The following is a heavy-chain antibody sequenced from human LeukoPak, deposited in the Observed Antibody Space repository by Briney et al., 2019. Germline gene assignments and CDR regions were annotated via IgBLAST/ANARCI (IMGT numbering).Heavy chain of an antibody. Sequence: PGGSLTLSCVAAGFTFSDYGLHWVRQAPGKGLEWVAFIRNDGSKKYYVDSVKGRFTISRDDSKNTVYLQMYSLRPDDTAVYYCAKASGRSAYGLDYWGQGTLVTVFS. CDR2: IRNDGSKK. CDR1: GFTFSDYG. D-gene: IGHD3-16*01. J-gene: IGHJ4*02. CDR3: AKASGRSAYGLDY. V-gene: IGHV3-30*02.